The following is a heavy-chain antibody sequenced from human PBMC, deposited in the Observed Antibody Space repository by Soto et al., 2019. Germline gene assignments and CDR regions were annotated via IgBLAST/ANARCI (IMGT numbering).Heavy chain of an antibody. D-gene: IGHD6-13*01. CDR1: GGSISSNY. CDR2: VYNSGST. CDR3: ARYRREAVAGYTLDN. V-gene: IGHV4-59*01. J-gene: IGHJ4*02. Sequence: PSETLSLTCTVSGGSISSNYWTWIRQPPGNGLEWIGYVYNSGSTNYNPSLKRRVTISEDTSKSQFSLKVNSMTAADTAVYYCARYRREAVAGYTLDNWGQGILVTVYS.